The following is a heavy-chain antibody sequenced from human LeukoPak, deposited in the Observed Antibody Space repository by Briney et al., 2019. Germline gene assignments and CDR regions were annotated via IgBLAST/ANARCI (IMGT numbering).Heavy chain of an antibody. D-gene: IGHD6-13*01. CDR1: GFTFDDYA. V-gene: IGHV3-9*01. CDR3: AKSRGSNWPRYFDL. CDR2: ISWNSGSI. Sequence: GRSLRLSRAAFGFTFDDYAMHWVRQAPGKGLEWVSSISWNSGSIGYADSVKGRFTISRDNAKNSLYLQMNSLRAEDTALYYCAKSRGSNWPRYFDLWGRGTLITVSS. J-gene: IGHJ2*01.